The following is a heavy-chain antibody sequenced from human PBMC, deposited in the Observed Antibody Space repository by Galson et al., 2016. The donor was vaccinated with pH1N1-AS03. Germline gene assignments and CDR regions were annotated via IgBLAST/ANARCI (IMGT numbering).Heavy chain of an antibody. J-gene: IGHJ3*02. CDR3: ARVYWSVPTPGTYGAFDI. CDR2: TYYSGSF. V-gene: IGHV4-31*03. CDR1: GDSISNGGYY. D-gene: IGHD3-3*01. Sequence: TLSLTCTVSGDSISNGGYYWSWVRQHPGKGLEWIGYTYYSGSFFYNPSLKSRVFISLDTSKNQFSLELNSVTVADTAVYYCARVYWSVPTPGTYGAFDIWGQGTTVTVSS.